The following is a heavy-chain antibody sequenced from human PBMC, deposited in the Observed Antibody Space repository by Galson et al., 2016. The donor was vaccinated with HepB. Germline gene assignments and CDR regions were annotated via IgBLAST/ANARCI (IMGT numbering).Heavy chain of an antibody. Sequence: TLSLTCAVSGASISSGSDSWSWIRQPPGKGLEWLGPIYHSGSTYYNPSLKRRVSMSVDTSLNQISLMLTSVTAADTAVYYCARQVPAARGDWFDPWGQGTLVTVFS. D-gene: IGHD2-2*01. V-gene: IGHV4-30-2*01. CDR3: ARQVPAARGDWFDP. J-gene: IGHJ5*02. CDR1: GASISSGSDS. CDR2: IYHSGST.